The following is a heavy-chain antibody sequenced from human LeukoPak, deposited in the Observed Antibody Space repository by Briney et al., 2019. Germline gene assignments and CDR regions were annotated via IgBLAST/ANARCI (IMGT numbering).Heavy chain of an antibody. Sequence: GRSLRLSCAASGFTFSSYGMHWVRQAPGKGLEWVAVIWYDGSNKYYADYVKGRFTISRDNSKNTLYLQMNSLRAEDTAVYYCAKGEKSYYYDSSGYPYYWGQGTLVTVSS. D-gene: IGHD3-22*01. CDR1: GFTFSSYG. CDR3: AKGEKSYYYDSSGYPYY. V-gene: IGHV3-33*06. CDR2: IWYDGSNK. J-gene: IGHJ4*02.